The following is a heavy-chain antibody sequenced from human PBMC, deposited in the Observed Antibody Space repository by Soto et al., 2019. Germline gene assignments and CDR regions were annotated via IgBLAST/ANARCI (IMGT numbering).Heavy chain of an antibody. J-gene: IGHJ4*02. CDR3: ARVVWDMVRGRYYFDY. CDR2: IYYSGST. V-gene: IGHV4-59*01. CDR1: GVSISRYY. Sequence: SETLSRTGTFSGVSISRYYLSWLRPPPGKGLEWIGYIYYSGSTNYNPSLKSRVTISVDTSKNQFSLKLSSVTAADTAVYYCARVVWDMVRGRYYFDYWGQGTLVTVSS. D-gene: IGHD3-10*01.